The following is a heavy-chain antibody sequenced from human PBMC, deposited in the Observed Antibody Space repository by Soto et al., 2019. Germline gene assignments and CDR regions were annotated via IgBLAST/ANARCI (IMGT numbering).Heavy chain of an antibody. Sequence: RRLSCAASGFTFSSYAMSWVRQAPGKGLEWVSAISGSGGSTYYADSVKGRFTISRDNSKNTLYLQMNSLRAEDTAVYYCAKARGSSWPLNYWGQGTLVTVSS. CDR3: AKARGSSWPLNY. J-gene: IGHJ4*02. D-gene: IGHD6-13*01. CDR2: ISGSGGST. CDR1: GFTFSSYA. V-gene: IGHV3-23*01.